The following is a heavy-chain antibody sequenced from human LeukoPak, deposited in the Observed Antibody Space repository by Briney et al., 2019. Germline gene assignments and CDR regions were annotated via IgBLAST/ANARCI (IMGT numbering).Heavy chain of an antibody. J-gene: IGHJ4*02. Sequence: PSETLSLTCSVSGGSISSSDYFWDWIRQPPGKGLEWIGNVYHTGTTYYNPSLKSRVTISVDTSRNQFSLKLSSVTAADTAVYYCARLLNYYRYWGQGTLVTVSS. D-gene: IGHD3-10*01. V-gene: IGHV4-39*07. CDR2: VYHTGTT. CDR1: GGSISSSDYF. CDR3: ARLLNYYRY.